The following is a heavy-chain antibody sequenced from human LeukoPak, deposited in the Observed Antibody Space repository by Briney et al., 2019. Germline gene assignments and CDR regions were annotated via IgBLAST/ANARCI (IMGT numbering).Heavy chain of an antibody. Sequence: SETLSLTCAVYGGSFSGYYWTWIRQTPEKGLEWIGEMNPSGSTNYNPSLKSRVTISVDTSKNQFSLELSSVTAADTAVYYCARGRQDVTMIVVVMAAVSYYLDVWGKGTTVTVS. CDR3: ARGRQDVTMIVVVMAAVSYYLDV. V-gene: IGHV4-34*01. D-gene: IGHD3-22*01. CDR1: GGSFSGYY. CDR2: MNPSGST. J-gene: IGHJ6*03.